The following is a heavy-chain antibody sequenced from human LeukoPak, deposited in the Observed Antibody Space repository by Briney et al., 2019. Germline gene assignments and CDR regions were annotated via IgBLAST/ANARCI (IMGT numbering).Heavy chain of an antibody. CDR2: ISYDGSNK. D-gene: IGHD3-3*01. V-gene: IGHV3-30*03. CDR1: GITFSSYG. CDR3: ARGTAHYDFWSGYYAFDY. Sequence: GGTLRLSCAASGITFSSYGMSWVRQAPGKGLEWVAVISYDGSNKYYADSVKGRFTISRDNSKNTLYLQMNSLRAEDTAVYYCARGTAHYDFWSGYYAFDYWGLGTLVTVSS. J-gene: IGHJ4*02.